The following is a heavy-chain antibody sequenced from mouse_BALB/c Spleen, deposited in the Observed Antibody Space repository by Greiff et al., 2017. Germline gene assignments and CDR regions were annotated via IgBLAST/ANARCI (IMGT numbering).Heavy chain of an antibody. J-gene: IGHJ2*01. CDR3: ARGPITTAMYYFDY. D-gene: IGHD1-2*01. Sequence: EVKLVESGGGLVKPGGSLKLSCAASGFTFSSYAMSWVRQTPEKRLEWVATISSGGSYTYYPDSVKGRFTISRDNAKNTLYLQMSSLRSEDTAMYYCARGPITTAMYYFDYWGQGTTLTVSS. CDR2: ISSGGSYT. V-gene: IGHV5-9-3*01. CDR1: GFTFSSYA.